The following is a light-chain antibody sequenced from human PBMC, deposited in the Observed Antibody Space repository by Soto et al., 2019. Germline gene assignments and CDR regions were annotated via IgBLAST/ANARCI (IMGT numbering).Light chain of an antibody. CDR1: SSDVGGYNY. CDR3: SSYAGSYNWV. CDR2: DVT. Sequence: QSALTQPPSASASPVQSVTISCTGASSDVGGYNYVSWYQHHPGKAPKLIIYDVTQRPSGVPDRFSGSKAGTTASLTVSGLQAEDEADYYRSSYAGSYNWVFGGGTQLTVL. J-gene: IGLJ3*02. V-gene: IGLV2-8*01.